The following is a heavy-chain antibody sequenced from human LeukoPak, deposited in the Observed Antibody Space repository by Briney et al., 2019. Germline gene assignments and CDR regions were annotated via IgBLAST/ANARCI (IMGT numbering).Heavy chain of an antibody. D-gene: IGHD3-22*01. J-gene: IGHJ4*02. CDR3: AKRGVVIRVILVGFHKEAYYFDS. CDR1: GITLSNYG. CDR2: ISDSGGRT. Sequence: GGSLRLSCAVSGITLSNYGMSWVRQAPGKGLEWVAGISDSGGRTNYADSVKGRFTISRDNPKNTLYLQMNSLRAEDTAVYFCAKRGVVIRVILVGFHKEAYYFDSWGKGALVTVSS. V-gene: IGHV3-23*01.